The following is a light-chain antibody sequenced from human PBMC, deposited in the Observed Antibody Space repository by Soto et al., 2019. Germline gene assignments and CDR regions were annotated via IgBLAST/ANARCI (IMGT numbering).Light chain of an antibody. Sequence: DILMTQSPSSVSASVGDRVSITCRASQGISSWLAWYQQKPWRAPKLLISYASTLQTGIPSRFSGSGSGTDFTLTISSLQPEDFATYYCQQANSFPHTFGQGTRVEIK. V-gene: IGKV1-12*01. J-gene: IGKJ2*01. CDR3: QQANSFPHT. CDR1: QGISSW. CDR2: YAS.